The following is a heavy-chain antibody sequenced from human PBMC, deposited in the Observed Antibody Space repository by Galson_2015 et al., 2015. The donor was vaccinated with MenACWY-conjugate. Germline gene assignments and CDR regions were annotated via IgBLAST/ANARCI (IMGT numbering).Heavy chain of an antibody. Sequence: SLRLSCAASGFTFGDYWMSWVRQAPGKGLEWLANIKPDGSEKYYEDSMKGRFTISRDNAKNSLYLQMNSLRAEDTAVYYCARDIFAGSYFDTTWGQGTLVTVSS. CDR1: GFTFGDYW. CDR2: IKPDGSEK. D-gene: IGHD3-22*01. J-gene: IGHJ5*02. V-gene: IGHV3-7*03. CDR3: ARDIFAGSYFDTT.